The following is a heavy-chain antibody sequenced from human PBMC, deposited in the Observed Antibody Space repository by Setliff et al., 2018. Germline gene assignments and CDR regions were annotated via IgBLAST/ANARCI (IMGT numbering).Heavy chain of an antibody. CDR1: GGSISSGRYY. D-gene: IGHD6-13*01. J-gene: IGHJ5*01. CDR2: IYTSGST. Sequence: SETLSLTCTVSGGSISSGRYYWRWIRQPAGKGLEWIGRIYTSGSTHYNPPLKSRVTISVDTSKNQFALKLSSVTAADTALYYCAREWYSCLFGWFDSWGQGTLVTVSS. CDR3: AREWYSCLFGWFDS. V-gene: IGHV4-61*02.